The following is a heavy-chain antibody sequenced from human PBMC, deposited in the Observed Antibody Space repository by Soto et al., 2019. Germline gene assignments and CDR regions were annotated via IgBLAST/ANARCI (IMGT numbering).Heavy chain of an antibody. CDR1: GASVSHGY. J-gene: IGHJ5*02. D-gene: IGHD3-22*01. V-gene: IGHV4-59*02. CDR3: ARSYYDSTCFAVDP. CDR2: MYFGGSF. Sequence: QMQLQASGPGLVKPSETLSLTCNVSGASVSHGYWSWIRQPPGQGLEWIGFMYFGGSFNYNPSLTGRASISVATSKNQSSMKLTSVTASDPAVYYCARSYYDSTCFAVDPWGQEPWAPSRQ.